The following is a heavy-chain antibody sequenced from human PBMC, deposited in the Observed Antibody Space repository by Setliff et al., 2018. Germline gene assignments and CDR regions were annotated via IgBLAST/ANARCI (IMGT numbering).Heavy chain of an antibody. D-gene: IGHD5-18*01. CDR3: AKDRVDTAMVAYYYYGMDV. J-gene: IGHJ6*02. CDR2: ISYDGSNK. CDR1: GFTFSSYG. Sequence: HPGGSLRLSCAASGFTFSSYGMHWVRQAPGKGLEWVAVISYDGSNKYYADSVKGRFTISRDNSKNTLYLQMNSLRAEDTAVYYCAKDRVDTAMVAYYYYGMDVWGQGTTVTVSS. V-gene: IGHV3-30*18.